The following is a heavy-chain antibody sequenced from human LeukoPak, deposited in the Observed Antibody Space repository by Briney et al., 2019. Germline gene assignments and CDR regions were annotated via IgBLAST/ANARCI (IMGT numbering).Heavy chain of an antibody. J-gene: IGHJ5*02. CDR3: ARHPVIWPQYPS. Sequence: PSETLSLTCTVSGGSISSSNYYWGWIRRPPGKGLEWIGSIYYSGSTYYNPSLKSRVTISVDTSKNQFSLKLSSVTAADTAVYYCARHPVIWPQYPSWGQGTLVTVSS. CDR2: IYYSGST. D-gene: IGHD5-24*01. V-gene: IGHV4-39*01. CDR1: GGSISSSNYY.